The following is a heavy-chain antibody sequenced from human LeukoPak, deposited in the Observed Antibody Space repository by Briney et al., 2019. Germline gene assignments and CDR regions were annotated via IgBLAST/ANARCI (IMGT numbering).Heavy chain of an antibody. V-gene: IGHV3-30*18. D-gene: IGHD6-19*01. CDR1: GFTFSSYG. J-gene: IGHJ5*02. CDR2: ISYDGSNK. CDR3: AKAYSSGWYPWPMEYSGSYPPLNWFDP. Sequence: PGGSLRLSCAASGFTFSSYGMHWVRQAPGKGLEWVAVISYDGSNKYYADSAKGRFTISRDNSKNTLYLQMNSLRAEDTAVYYCAKAYSSGWYPWPMEYSGSYPPLNWFDPWGQGTLVTVSS.